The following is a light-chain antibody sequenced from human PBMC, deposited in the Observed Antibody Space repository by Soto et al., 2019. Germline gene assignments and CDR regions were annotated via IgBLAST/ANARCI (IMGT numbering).Light chain of an antibody. CDR3: SSYAGGSSMV. CDR1: TSNVGTYKF. CDR2: EGS. Sequence: QSALTQPASVSGSPGQSITIYCTGTTSNVGTYKFVSWYQYHPGKAPKLIIYEGSKRPSGVSSRFSGSKSGNTASLTISGLQADDDGDYYCSSYAGGSSMVFGGGTKLTVL. J-gene: IGLJ3*02. V-gene: IGLV2-23*01.